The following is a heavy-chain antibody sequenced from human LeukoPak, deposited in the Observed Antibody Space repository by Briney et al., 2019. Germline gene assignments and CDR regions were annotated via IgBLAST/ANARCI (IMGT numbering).Heavy chain of an antibody. CDR2: IYASGST. CDR3: ARDMRYSSGWYGIFGFDP. Sequence: SETLSLTCTVSGGSISSYYWSWIRQPAGKGLEWIGRIYASGSTNYNPSLKGRVTMSVDTSKNQFSLKLSSVTAADTAVYYCARDMRYSSGWYGIFGFDPWGQGTLVTVSS. J-gene: IGHJ5*02. D-gene: IGHD6-19*01. V-gene: IGHV4-4*07. CDR1: GGSISSYY.